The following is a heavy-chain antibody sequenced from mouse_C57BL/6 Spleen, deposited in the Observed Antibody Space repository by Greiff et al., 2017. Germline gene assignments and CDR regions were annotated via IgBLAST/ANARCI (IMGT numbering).Heavy chain of an antibody. CDR1: GFTFSSYA. Sequence: EVKLVESGGGLVKPGGSLKLSCAASGFTFSSYAMSWVRQTPEKRLEWVATISDGGSYTYYPDNVKGRFTISRDNAKNNLYLQMSHLKSEDTAMYYCARVLTGTAFDYWGQGTTLTVSS. D-gene: IGHD4-1*01. J-gene: IGHJ2*01. V-gene: IGHV5-4*03. CDR3: ARVLTGTAFDY. CDR2: ISDGGSYT.